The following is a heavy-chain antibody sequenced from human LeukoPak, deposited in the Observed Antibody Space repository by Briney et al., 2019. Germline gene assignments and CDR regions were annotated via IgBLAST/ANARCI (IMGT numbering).Heavy chain of an antibody. V-gene: IGHV4-30-4*01. CDR1: GGSISSYY. D-gene: IGHD3-9*01. CDR2: IYYSGST. CDR3: ARAGVGDILTGDTSNVSLDY. Sequence: SETLSLTCTVSGGSISSYYWSWIRQPPGKGLEWIGYIYYSGSTYYNPSLKSRVTISVDTSKNQFSLKLSSVTAADTAVYYCARAGVGDILTGDTSNVSLDYWGQGTLVTVSS. J-gene: IGHJ4*02.